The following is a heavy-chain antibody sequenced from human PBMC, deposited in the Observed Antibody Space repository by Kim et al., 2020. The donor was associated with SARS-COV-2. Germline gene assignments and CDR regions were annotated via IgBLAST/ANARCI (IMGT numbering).Heavy chain of an antibody. V-gene: IGHV3-64D*06. Sequence: AAPAKGRFTISRDNSKNTLYLPMSSLRAEDPAVYYCVKDRGRGSSGYFDYWGQGTLVTVSS. J-gene: IGHJ4*02. CDR3: VKDRGRGSSGYFDY. D-gene: IGHD6-6*01.